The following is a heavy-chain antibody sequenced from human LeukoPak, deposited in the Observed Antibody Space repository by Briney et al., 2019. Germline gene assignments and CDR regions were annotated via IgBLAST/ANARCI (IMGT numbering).Heavy chain of an antibody. CDR3: ARAIASYGDSAY. CDR1: GFKFSSFS. D-gene: IGHD2-21*02. V-gene: IGHV3-48*04. J-gene: IGHJ4*02. Sequence: PGGSLRLSYAASGFKFSSFSMNWVRQAPGKGLEWLSYISSSSGAIYYADSLKGRFTISRDNAKNSLYLQMNSLRAEDTAVYYCARAIASYGDSAYWGQGTLVTVSS. CDR2: ISSSSGAI.